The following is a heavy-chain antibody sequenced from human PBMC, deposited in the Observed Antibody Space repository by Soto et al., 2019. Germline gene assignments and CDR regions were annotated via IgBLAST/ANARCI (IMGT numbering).Heavy chain of an antibody. CDR3: ARFGDEEQWLVNYYYGMDV. Sequence: GGSLRLSCAASGFTFSSYWMHWVRQAPGKGLVWVSRINSDGSSTSYADSVKGRFTISRDNAKNTLYLQMNSLRAEDTAVYYCARFGDEEQWLVNYYYGMDVWGQGTTVTVSS. CDR1: GFTFSSYW. D-gene: IGHD6-19*01. V-gene: IGHV3-74*01. CDR2: INSDGSST. J-gene: IGHJ6*02.